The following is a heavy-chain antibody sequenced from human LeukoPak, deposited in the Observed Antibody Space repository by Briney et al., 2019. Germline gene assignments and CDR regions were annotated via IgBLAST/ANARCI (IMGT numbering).Heavy chain of an antibody. V-gene: IGHV3-21*01. J-gene: IGHJ4*02. Sequence: GGSLRLSCAASGFTFSSYSMNCVRQAPGKGLEWISSTDSSSRYIYYIDSVKGRFTISRDNAKNSLYLQMNSLRAEDSGVYYCVTWDSSGWSLDYWGQGTLVTVSS. CDR3: VTWDSSGWSLDY. CDR2: TDSSSRYI. CDR1: GFTFSSYS. D-gene: IGHD6-19*01.